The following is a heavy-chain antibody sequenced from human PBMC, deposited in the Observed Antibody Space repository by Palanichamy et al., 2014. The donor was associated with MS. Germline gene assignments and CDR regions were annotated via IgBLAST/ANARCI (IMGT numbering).Heavy chain of an antibody. V-gene: IGHV5-10-1*01. J-gene: IGHJ6*02. D-gene: IGHD3-22*01. Sequence: PGKGLEWMGRIDPSDSYTNYSPSFQGHVTISVDKSIGTAYLQWSSLEASDTAMYYCARQAYYDSSGHYGGPAYYYGMDVWGQGTTVTVSS. CDR3: ARQAYYDSSGHYGGPAYYYGMDV. CDR2: IDPSDSYT.